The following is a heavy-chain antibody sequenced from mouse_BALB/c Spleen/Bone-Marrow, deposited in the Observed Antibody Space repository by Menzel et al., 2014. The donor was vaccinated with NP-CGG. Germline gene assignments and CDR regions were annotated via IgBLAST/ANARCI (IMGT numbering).Heavy chain of an antibody. CDR1: GYTFTSYW. CDR2: INPSNGRT. CDR3: ARYDGPAWFAY. J-gene: IGHJ3*01. V-gene: IGHV1S81*02. D-gene: IGHD2-3*01. Sequence: VHGVESGAELVKPGASVKLSCKASGYTFTSYWIHWVKLRPGHGLEWIGEINPSNGRTNYNEKFKNKATLTVDKSSSTAYIQLSSLTSEDSAVYYCARYDGPAWFAYWGQGTLVTVS.